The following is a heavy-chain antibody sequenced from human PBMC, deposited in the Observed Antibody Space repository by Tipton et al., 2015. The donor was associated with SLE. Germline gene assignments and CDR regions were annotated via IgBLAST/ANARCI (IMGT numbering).Heavy chain of an antibody. Sequence: QSGAEVKKPGSSVKVSCKASGDTFSSSDISWVRQAPGQGLEWMGGITPIFGTANYAQKFQGRVTVSTDESTNTAYMELSNLTSDDTAIYYCARSSSGTFDHGGQGTLVTVSS. D-gene: IGHD3-3*01. CDR1: GDTFSSSD. CDR2: ITPIFGTA. J-gene: IGHJ4*02. V-gene: IGHV1-69*05. CDR3: ARSSSGTFDH.